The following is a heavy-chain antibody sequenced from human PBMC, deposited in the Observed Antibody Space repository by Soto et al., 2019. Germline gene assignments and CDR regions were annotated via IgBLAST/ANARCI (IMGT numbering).Heavy chain of an antibody. V-gene: IGHV3-23*01. CDR3: AKGLSGANWFADY. Sequence: PGGSLRLSCAASGFTFKSYVMTWVRQTPGQGLEWVSAIDGGGSGTYYPGSVKGRFTISRDNSENTLFLQMNNLRAEDTAVYYCAKGLSGANWFADYWGQGTLVTVSS. J-gene: IGHJ4*02. CDR2: IDGGGSGT. CDR1: GFTFKSYV. D-gene: IGHD3-10*01.